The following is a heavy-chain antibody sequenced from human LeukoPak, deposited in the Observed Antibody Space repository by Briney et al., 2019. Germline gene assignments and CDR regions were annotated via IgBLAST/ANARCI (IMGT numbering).Heavy chain of an antibody. CDR1: GFTFSSYE. CDR3: AREWTLTY. V-gene: IGHV3-48*03. CDR2: ISRSGSTM. Sequence: PGGSLRLSCAASGFTFSSYEMNWVRQAPGKGLEWVSYISRSGSTMYYADSVKGRFTISRDNAKNPLYLQMNSLRAEDTAVYYCAREWTLTYWGQGTLVTVSS. D-gene: IGHD3/OR15-3a*01. J-gene: IGHJ4*02.